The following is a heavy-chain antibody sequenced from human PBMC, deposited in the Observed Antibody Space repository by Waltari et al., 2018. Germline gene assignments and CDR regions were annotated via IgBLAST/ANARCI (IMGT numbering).Heavy chain of an antibody. V-gene: IGHV3-74*01. D-gene: IGHD4-17*01. CDR3: ARGARRTTVTTGWWYFDL. J-gene: IGHJ2*01. CDR2: SNSDGSST. Sequence: EVQLVESGGGLVQPGGSLRPSCAASGFTYRMYWMHWVRQAPGKGLVWVSRSNSDGSSTSYADSVKGRFTISKDNAKNTVYLQMNSLRAEDTAIYYCARGARRTTVTTGWWYFDLWGRGTLVTVSS. CDR1: GFTYRMYW.